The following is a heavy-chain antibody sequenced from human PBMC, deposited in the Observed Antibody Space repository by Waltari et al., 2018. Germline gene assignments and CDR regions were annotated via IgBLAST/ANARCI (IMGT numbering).Heavy chain of an antibody. CDR1: GGSFSGYY. V-gene: IGHV4-34*01. J-gene: IGHJ4*02. CDR3: ARREDYYDSGGFLPL. D-gene: IGHD3-22*01. Sequence: QVQLQQWGAGLLKPSETLSLTCAVYGGSFSGYYWSWIRQPPGKGLEWIGEINHSRSTNYSPSLKSRGTISIDTSKNQFSLKLTSVTAADTAVYYCARREDYYDSGGFLPLWGQGTLVTVSS. CDR2: INHSRST.